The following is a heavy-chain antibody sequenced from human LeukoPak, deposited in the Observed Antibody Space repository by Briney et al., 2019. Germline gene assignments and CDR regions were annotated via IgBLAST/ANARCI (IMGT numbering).Heavy chain of an antibody. J-gene: IGHJ4*02. D-gene: IGHD3-22*01. CDR1: GFTFSIYG. V-gene: IGHV3-30*18. Sequence: GESLRLSCTASGFTFSIYGMHWVRKAPGKGLEWVAVISYDGSNKYYADPVNGRFTISRDNSKNTLYLQMNSLRAEDTAVYYCAKGPDSSGYYYYVDYWGRGTLVTVSS. CDR3: AKGPDSSGYYYYVDY. CDR2: ISYDGSNK.